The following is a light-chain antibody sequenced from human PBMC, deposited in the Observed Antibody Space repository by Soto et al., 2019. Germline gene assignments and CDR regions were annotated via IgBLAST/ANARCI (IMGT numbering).Light chain of an antibody. CDR1: QSVSSY. CDR2: DAS. J-gene: IGKJ4*01. CDR3: QQRSNWPPLT. Sequence: EIVLTQSPATLSLSPGERATLSCRASQSVSSYLAWYQQKPGQAPRLLIYDASNRATGIQARFSGSGSGTDFTLTISSLEPEDFAVYYCQQRSNWPPLTFGGGTKVAIK. V-gene: IGKV3-11*01.